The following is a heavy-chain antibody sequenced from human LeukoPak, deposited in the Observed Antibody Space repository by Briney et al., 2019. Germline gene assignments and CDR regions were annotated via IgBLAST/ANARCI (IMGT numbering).Heavy chain of an antibody. CDR3: ARGTVAAAGIDY. Sequence: GGSLRLYCSASAFTFSSYWMTWLRQAPGNGLEWLANINQRGREGYHGHSLKGRFTISRDNAQNSLYLQVNGLTTEDTAVYYCARGTVAAAGIDYWGQGTLVTVSS. CDR1: AFTFSSYW. V-gene: IGHV3-7*01. J-gene: IGHJ4*02. CDR2: INQRGREG. D-gene: IGHD6-13*01.